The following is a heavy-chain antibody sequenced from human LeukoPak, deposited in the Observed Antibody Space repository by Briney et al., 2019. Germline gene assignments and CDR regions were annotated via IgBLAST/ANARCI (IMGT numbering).Heavy chain of an antibody. V-gene: IGHV3-15*01. D-gene: IGHD3-3*01. J-gene: IGHJ4*02. CDR1: GCTFSNAW. CDR2: IKSKTDGGTT. Sequence: GGSLRLSCAASGCTFSNAWMCWVLQAPGKGLEWVGRIKSKTDGGTTDYAAPVKGRFTISRDDSKNTLYLQMNSLKTEDTAEYYCTTGGSPFWSGYYADFDYWGQGTLVTVSS. CDR3: TTGGSPFWSGYYADFDY.